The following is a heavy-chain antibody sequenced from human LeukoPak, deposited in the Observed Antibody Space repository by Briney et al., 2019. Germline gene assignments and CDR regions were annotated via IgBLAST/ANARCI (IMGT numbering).Heavy chain of an antibody. CDR3: AKDHRYGSGECGMDV. CDR2: LSYDGSDK. Sequence: GGSLRLSCAASGFTFSSYGMHWVRQAPGKGLEWVAILSYDGSDKAFPHSVKGRFTISRDNSKNTLYLQMNSLRAEDTAVYYCAKDHRYGSGECGMDVWGQGTTVTASS. V-gene: IGHV3-30*18. D-gene: IGHD3-10*01. CDR1: GFTFSSYG. J-gene: IGHJ6*02.